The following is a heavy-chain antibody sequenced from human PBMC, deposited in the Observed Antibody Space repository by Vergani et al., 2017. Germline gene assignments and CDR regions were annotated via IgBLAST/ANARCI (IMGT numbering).Heavy chain of an antibody. CDR3: AKGYDFQDSYFDY. Sequence: EVQLVESGGGLVKPGGSLRLSCAASGFTFSNAWMSWVRQAPGKGLEWVGRIKSKTDGGTTDYAAPVKGRFTISRDDSKNTLYLQMNSLRAEDTAVYYCAKGYDFQDSYFDYWGQGTLVTVSS. D-gene: IGHD3-3*01. J-gene: IGHJ4*02. CDR1: GFTFSNAW. V-gene: IGHV3-15*01. CDR2: IKSKTDGGTT.